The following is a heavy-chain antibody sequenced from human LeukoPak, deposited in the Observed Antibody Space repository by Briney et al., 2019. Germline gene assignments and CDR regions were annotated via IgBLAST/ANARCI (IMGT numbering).Heavy chain of an antibody. D-gene: IGHD2-21*02. Sequence: GESLKISCQGSGYSFTSYWIGWVRQMPGKGLGWMGIIYPGDSDTRYSPSFQGQVTISADKSISTAYLQWSSLKASDTAMYYCARHPLAYCGGDCYLPDYYGMDVWGQGTTVTVSS. CDR3: ARHPLAYCGGDCYLPDYYGMDV. V-gene: IGHV5-51*01. J-gene: IGHJ6*02. CDR2: IYPGDSDT. CDR1: GYSFTSYW.